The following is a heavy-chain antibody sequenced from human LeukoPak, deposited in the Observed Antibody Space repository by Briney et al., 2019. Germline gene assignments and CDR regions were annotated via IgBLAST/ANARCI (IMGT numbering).Heavy chain of an antibody. CDR3: ARALTRYFDWLLSY. J-gene: IGHJ4*02. D-gene: IGHD3-9*01. Sequence: ASVKLSCKASGYTFTRYYMHWVRQAPGQGLEWMGWINPNSGGTNYAQKFQGRVTMTRDTSISTAYMELSRLRSDDTAVYYCARALTRYFDWLLSYWGQGTLVTVSS. CDR1: GYTFTRYY. CDR2: INPNSGGT. V-gene: IGHV1-2*02.